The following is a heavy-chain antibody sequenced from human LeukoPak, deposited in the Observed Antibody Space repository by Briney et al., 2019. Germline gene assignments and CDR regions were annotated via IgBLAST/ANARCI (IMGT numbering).Heavy chain of an antibody. CDR2: IDWDDDK. D-gene: IGHD3-22*01. Sequence: SGPALVKPTQTLTLTCTFSGFSLSTSGMCVSWIRQPPGKALEWLARIDWDDDKYYSTPLKTRLTISKDTSKNQVVLTMTNMDPVDTATYYCARIGYYDSSGYGREDYWGQGTLVTVSS. J-gene: IGHJ4*02. CDR3: ARIGYYDSSGYGREDY. V-gene: IGHV2-70*11. CDR1: GFSLSTSGMC.